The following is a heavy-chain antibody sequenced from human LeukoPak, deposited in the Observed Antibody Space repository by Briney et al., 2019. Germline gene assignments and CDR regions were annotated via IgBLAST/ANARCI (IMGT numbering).Heavy chain of an antibody. V-gene: IGHV5-51*07. CDR2: SDPGDSET. D-gene: IGHD6-19*01. CDR1: EYSSTSYW. Sequence: GESLKISGKGSEYSSTSYWIGWLHQTPEKGLEWMGTSDPGDSETRCRPCVQGKVTMSANKAISTAYLQWSSLKASDTATYYCARRVAVADDAFDIWGQGTMVTVSS. J-gene: IGHJ3*02. CDR3: ARRVAVADDAFDI.